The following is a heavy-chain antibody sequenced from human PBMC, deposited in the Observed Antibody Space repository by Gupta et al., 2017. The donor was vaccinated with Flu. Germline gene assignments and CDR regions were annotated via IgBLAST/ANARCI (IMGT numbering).Heavy chain of an antibody. V-gene: IGHV1-8*01. CDR1: GSSLISYD. CDR3: ARDFWSGVYYFGMDV. Sequence: QVQLVHPGAELTNPGAAERRSCKACGSSLISYDISWVRQAPGQGLEWMGWVNANTGKTGYAERFQGRGTLTRNTSINTAYMELSSLTSDDTAVYYCARDFWSGVYYFGMDVWGQGTTVSVSS. CDR2: VNANTGKT. J-gene: IGHJ6*02. D-gene: IGHD3-3*01.